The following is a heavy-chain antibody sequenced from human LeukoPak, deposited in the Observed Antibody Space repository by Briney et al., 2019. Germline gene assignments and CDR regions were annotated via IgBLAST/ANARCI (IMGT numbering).Heavy chain of an antibody. V-gene: IGHV3-64*01. D-gene: IGHD6-13*01. Sequence: PGGSLRLSCAASGFTFSSYSMHWLRQAPGKGLEYVSGISSSGGSTDYASSMKGRFTIFRDNSKNTLYLQMGSLRPEDMAVYYCGRGRQQQLVRRYVDLWGRGTLVIVSS. CDR1: GFTFSSYS. CDR2: ISSSGGST. CDR3: GRGRQQQLVRRYVDL. J-gene: IGHJ2*01.